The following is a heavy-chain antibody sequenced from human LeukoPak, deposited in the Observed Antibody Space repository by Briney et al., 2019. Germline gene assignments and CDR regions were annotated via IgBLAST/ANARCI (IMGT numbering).Heavy chain of an antibody. J-gene: IGHJ4*02. D-gene: IGHD2-15*01. CDR1: GYSFTSYW. V-gene: IGHV5-51*01. CDR2: IYPGDSDT. CDR3: ARHGCSGGSCYSGVADY. Sequence: GEPLKISCKGSGYSFTSYWIGWVRQMPGKGLEWMGIIYPGDSDTRYSPSFQGQVTISADKSISTAYLQWSSLKASDTAMYHCARHGCSGGSCYSGVADYWGQGTLVTVSS.